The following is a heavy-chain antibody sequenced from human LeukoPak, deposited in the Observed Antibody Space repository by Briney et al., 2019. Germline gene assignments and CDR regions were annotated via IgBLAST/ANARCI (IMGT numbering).Heavy chain of an antibody. CDR2: INPSGGST. CDR3: ARTRVATHEKFDY. J-gene: IGHJ4*02. Sequence: ASVKVSCKASGYIFTSYYMHWVRQAPGQGLEWMGIINPSGGSTSYAQKLQGRVTMTRDTSTSTVYMELSSLRSEDTAVYYCARTRVATHEKFDYWGQGTLVTVSS. V-gene: IGHV1-46*01. D-gene: IGHD5-12*01. CDR1: GYIFTSYY.